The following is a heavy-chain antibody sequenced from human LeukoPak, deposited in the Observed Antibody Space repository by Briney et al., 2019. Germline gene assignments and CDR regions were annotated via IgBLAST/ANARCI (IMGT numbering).Heavy chain of an antibody. CDR1: GYTFTGYY. CDR2: INPNSGGT. J-gene: IGHJ6*03. CDR3: ARAVFERYYYYYYMDV. D-gene: IGHD1-14*01. V-gene: IGHV1-2*02. Sequence: ASVKVSCKASGYTFTGYYMHWVRQAPGQGLEWMGWINPNSGGTNYAQKFQGRVTMTRDTSISTAYMELSRLRPDDTAVYYCARAVFERYYYYYYMDVWGKGTTVTVSS.